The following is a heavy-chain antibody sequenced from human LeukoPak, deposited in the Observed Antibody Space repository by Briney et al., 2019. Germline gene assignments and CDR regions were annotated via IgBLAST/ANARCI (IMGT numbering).Heavy chain of an antibody. Sequence: VASVTVSCKASGYTFTGYYMHWVRQAPGQGLEWMGWINPNSGDTNFAQNFQGRVAMTRDTSISTVYMELSRLRSDDTAVFYCVRGYYDSSDFEYFQHWGQGTLVTVSS. CDR2: INPNSGDT. CDR3: VRGYYDSSDFEYFQH. J-gene: IGHJ1*01. D-gene: IGHD3-22*01. V-gene: IGHV1-2*02. CDR1: GYTFTGYY.